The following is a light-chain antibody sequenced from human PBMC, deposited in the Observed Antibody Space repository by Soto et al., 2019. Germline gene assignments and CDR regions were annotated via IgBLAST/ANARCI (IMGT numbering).Light chain of an antibody. Sequence: DIQLTQSPSSLSASVGDRVTITCQASQDINNYVNWYQQKAGTAPNLLIYDASTLKPGVPSRFSGSGSGTDFTFTISSLQLDYFATYFCQQADDLPTFGQGTRLDLK. CDR3: QQADDLPT. CDR1: QDINNY. J-gene: IGKJ5*01. V-gene: IGKV1-33*01. CDR2: DAS.